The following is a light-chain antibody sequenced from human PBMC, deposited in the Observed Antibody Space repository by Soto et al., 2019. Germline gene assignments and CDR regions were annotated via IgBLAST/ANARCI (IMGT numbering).Light chain of an antibody. V-gene: IGLV2-14*01. J-gene: IGLJ1*01. CDR1: SSDVGSYNY. CDR2: EVS. Sequence: VLTQPASVSGSPGQSITISCTGTSSDVGSYNYVSWYQHHPGKAPKLMISEVSNRPSGISNRFSGSKSGNTASLTISGLQAEDEADYYCSSYAGPSTPIYVFGTGTKVTVL. CDR3: SSYAGPSTPIYV.